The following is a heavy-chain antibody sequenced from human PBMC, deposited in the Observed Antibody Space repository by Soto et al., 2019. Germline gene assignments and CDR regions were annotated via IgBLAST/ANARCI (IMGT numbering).Heavy chain of an antibody. CDR1: GGTFSSYT. CDR2: IIPILGIA. Sequence: QVQLVQSGAEVKKPGSSVKVSCTASGGTFSSYTISWVRQAPGQGLEWMGRIIPILGIANYAQKFQGRVTITADKSTSTAYMELSSLRSEDTAVYYCARDIVVVVAATRGYYMDVWGKGTTVTVSS. J-gene: IGHJ6*03. CDR3: ARDIVVVVAATRGYYMDV. D-gene: IGHD2-15*01. V-gene: IGHV1-69*08.